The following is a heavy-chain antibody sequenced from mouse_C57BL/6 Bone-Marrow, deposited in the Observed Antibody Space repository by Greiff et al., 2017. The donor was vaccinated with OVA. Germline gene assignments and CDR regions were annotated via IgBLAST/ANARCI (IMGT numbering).Heavy chain of an antibody. CDR2: INPSDSDT. CDR1: GYTFTSYW. J-gene: IGHJ3*01. V-gene: IGHV1-74*01. CDR3: AIRVWFAY. Sequence: QVQLQQSGAELVKPGASVKVSCKASGYTFTSYWMHWVKQRPGQGLEWIGRINPSDSDTNYNQKFKGKATLTVDKSSSTAYMQLSSLTSEDSAVYYCAIRVWFAYWGQGTLVTVSA.